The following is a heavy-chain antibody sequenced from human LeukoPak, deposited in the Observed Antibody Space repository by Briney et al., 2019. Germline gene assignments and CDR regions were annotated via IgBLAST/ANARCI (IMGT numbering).Heavy chain of an antibody. Sequence: SQTLSLTCTVSGGSIGSGSYYWSWIRQPAGKGLEWIGRIYTSGSTNYNPSLKSRVTISVDTSKNQFSLKLSSVTAADTAVYYCARERGAVAGFSFDYWGQGTLVTVSS. D-gene: IGHD6-19*01. CDR3: ARERGAVAGFSFDY. CDR2: IYTSGST. V-gene: IGHV4-61*02. CDR1: GGSIGSGSYY. J-gene: IGHJ4*02.